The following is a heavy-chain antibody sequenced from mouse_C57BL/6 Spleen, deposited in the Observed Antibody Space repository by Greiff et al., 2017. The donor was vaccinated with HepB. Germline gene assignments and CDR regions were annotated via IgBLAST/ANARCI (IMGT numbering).Heavy chain of an antibody. CDR1: GFNIKDYY. D-gene: IGHD2-13*01. Sequence: EVMLVESGAELVKPGASVQLSCTASGFNIKDYYLHWVKQRTEQGLAWIGRIDPEDGETKYASKFQGKATITADTSSNTAYLQLSSLTSEDTAVYYCARGAGLLDAMDYWGQGTSVTVSS. V-gene: IGHV14-2*01. CDR3: ARGAGLLDAMDY. CDR2: IDPEDGET. J-gene: IGHJ4*01.